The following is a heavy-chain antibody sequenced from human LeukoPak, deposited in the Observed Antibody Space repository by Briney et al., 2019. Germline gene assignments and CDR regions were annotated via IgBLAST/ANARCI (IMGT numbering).Heavy chain of an antibody. CDR1: GFTFSSYA. CDR3: AKDRNVWGTYPLYFDY. V-gene: IGHV3-30*02. D-gene: IGHD3-16*02. J-gene: IGHJ4*02. CDR2: IRYDGINK. Sequence: GGSLRLSCAASGFTFSSYAMHWVRQAPGKGLEWVAFIRYDGINKDYADSVKGPFTISRDNSKNMLYLQMSSLRAEDTAVYYCAKDRNVWGTYPLYFDYWDQGTLVTVSS.